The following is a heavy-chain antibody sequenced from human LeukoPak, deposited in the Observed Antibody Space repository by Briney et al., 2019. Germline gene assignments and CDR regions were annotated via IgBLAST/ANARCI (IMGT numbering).Heavy chain of an antibody. CDR1: GGSISSYY. D-gene: IGHD3-16*02. Sequence: SETLSLTCTVSGGSISSYYWSWIRQPPGKGLEWIGYIYYSGSTNYNPSLKSRVTISVDTSKNQFSLKLSSVTAADTSVHYCARVRLGELSEDGFDIWGQGTMVTVSS. CDR2: IYYSGST. V-gene: IGHV4-59*01. J-gene: IGHJ3*02. CDR3: ARVRLGELSEDGFDI.